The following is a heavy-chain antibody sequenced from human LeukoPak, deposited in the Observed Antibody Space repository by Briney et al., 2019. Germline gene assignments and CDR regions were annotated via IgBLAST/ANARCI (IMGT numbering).Heavy chain of an antibody. V-gene: IGHV3-21*01. CDR1: GFTFSSYS. CDR3: ARKWLRDGMDV. Sequence: GGSLRLSCAASGFTFSSYSMNWVRQAPGKGLEWVSSISSSSSYIYYADSVKGRFTISRDNSKNTLYLQMNSLRAEDTAVYYCARKWLRDGMDVWGQGTTVTVSS. CDR2: ISSSSSYI. D-gene: IGHD3-22*01. J-gene: IGHJ6*02.